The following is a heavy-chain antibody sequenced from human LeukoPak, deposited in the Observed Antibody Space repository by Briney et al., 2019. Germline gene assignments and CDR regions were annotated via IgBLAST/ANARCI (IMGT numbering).Heavy chain of an antibody. Sequence: GGSLRLSCAASGFTFSSYDMHWVRQAPGKGLVWVSRISIDGSLTTYADYVKGRFTISRDNAKSTLYLQMNSLRAEDTAVHYCAREVETSYNYYMDVWGKGTTVTVSS. CDR1: GFTFSSYD. J-gene: IGHJ6*03. V-gene: IGHV3-74*01. CDR2: ISIDGSLT. D-gene: IGHD5-24*01. CDR3: AREVETSYNYYMDV.